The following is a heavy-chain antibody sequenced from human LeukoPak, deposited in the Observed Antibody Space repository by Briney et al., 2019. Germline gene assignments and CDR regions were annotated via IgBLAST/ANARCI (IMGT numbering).Heavy chain of an antibody. J-gene: IGHJ3*02. Sequence: SETLSLTCTVSGDSISSSTYYWGWIRQPPGKGLEWIGNIYHDGSTYYNPSLKSRVTISIDTSKNQFSLKLSSVTAADTAVYYCARDRGRWPHYAFDIWGHGTVVTVSS. CDR1: GDSISSSTYY. D-gene: IGHD3-10*01. V-gene: IGHV4-39*07. CDR2: IYHDGST. CDR3: ARDRGRWPHYAFDI.